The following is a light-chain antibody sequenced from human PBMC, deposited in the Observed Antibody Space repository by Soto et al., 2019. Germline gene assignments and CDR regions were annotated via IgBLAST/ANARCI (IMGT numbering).Light chain of an antibody. V-gene: IGKV1-5*03. CDR2: KAS. CDR1: ESIRSW. J-gene: IGKJ3*01. CDR3: QQYNSYHIFT. Sequence: DIQMTQSPSTLSASVGDRVIITCRASESIRSWLAWYQQKPGKAPELLISKASTLESGVPSRFSGSGSGTEFTLTISSLQPDDFATYYCQQYNSYHIFTFGPGTKVDI.